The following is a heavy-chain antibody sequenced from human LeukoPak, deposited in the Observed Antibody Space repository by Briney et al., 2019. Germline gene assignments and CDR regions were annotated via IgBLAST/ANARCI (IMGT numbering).Heavy chain of an antibody. V-gene: IGHV3-48*01. J-gene: IGHJ3*02. CDR1: GFTFSSYS. D-gene: IGHD5-18*01. Sequence: GGSLRLSCAASGFTFSSYSMNWVRQAPGKGLEWVSYISSSSSTIYYADSVKDRFTISRDNAKNSLYLQMNSLRAEDTAVYYCARVSLDTAMVIGAFDIWGQGTMVTVSS. CDR3: ARVSLDTAMVIGAFDI. CDR2: ISSSSSTI.